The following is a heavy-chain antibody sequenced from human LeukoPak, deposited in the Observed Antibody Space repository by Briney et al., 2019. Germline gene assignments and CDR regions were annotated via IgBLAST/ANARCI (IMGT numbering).Heavy chain of an antibody. D-gene: IGHD6-13*01. J-gene: IGHJ4*02. CDR1: GFTFSSYS. Sequence: GGSLRLSCAASGFTFSSYSMNWVRQAPGKGLEWVSLIYSDGRTYYADSVKGRFTISRDNSKNTLYLQMNSLRAEDTAVYYCAKDPASSWLSRGDYWGQGTLVTVSS. CDR2: IYSDGRT. V-gene: IGHV3-23*03. CDR3: AKDPASSWLSRGDY.